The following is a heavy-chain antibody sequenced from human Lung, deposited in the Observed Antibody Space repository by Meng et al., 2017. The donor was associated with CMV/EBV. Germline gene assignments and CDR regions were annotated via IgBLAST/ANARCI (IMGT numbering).Heavy chain of an antibody. D-gene: IGHD2/OR15-2a*01. CDR3: ARGQVQCSTINCHDYRFSGMDV. CDR1: GYTFSNYD. CDR2: MNPNRGNT. V-gene: IGHV1-8*01. Sequence: ASXXVSXKASGYTFSNYDIIWVRQASGQGLEWVGWMNPNRGNTAHAQKFQGRVTMTRDTSTSIAYMELSSLRSGDTAVYYCARGQVQCSTINCHDYRFSGMDVWXQGTTVTV. J-gene: IGHJ6*02.